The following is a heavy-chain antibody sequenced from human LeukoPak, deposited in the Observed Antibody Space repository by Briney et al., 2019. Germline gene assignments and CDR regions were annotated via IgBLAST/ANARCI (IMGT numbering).Heavy chain of an antibody. CDR1: GYTFTNYG. D-gene: IGHD6-19*01. Sequence: ASVKVSCKASGYTFTNYGISWVRQAPGQGLEWMGWISVYNGNTNYAENLQGRVTVTTDTSTNTAYMELRSLRSDDTAVYYCARDLRSGSYPPPFDYWGQGTLVAVSS. CDR3: ARDLRSGSYPPPFDY. CDR2: ISVYNGNT. V-gene: IGHV1-18*04. J-gene: IGHJ4*02.